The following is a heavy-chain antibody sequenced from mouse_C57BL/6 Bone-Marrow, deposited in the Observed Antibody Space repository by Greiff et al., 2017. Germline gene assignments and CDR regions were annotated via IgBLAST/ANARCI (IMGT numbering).Heavy chain of an antibody. V-gene: IGHV1-59*01. CDR1: GYTFTSYW. J-gene: IGHJ2*01. Sequence: QVQLKQPGAELVRPGTSVKLSCKASGYTFTSYWMHWVKQRPGQGLEWIGVIDPSDSYTNYNQKFKGKATLTVDTSSRTAYMQLSSLTSEDSAVYYCARPYGSSFDYWGQGTTLTVSS. D-gene: IGHD1-1*01. CDR3: ARPYGSSFDY. CDR2: IDPSDSYT.